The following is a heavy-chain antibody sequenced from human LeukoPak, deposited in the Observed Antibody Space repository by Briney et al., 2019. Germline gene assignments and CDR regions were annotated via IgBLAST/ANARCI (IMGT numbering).Heavy chain of an antibody. CDR2: ISWNSGSI. CDR1: GFTFDDYA. J-gene: IGHJ6*02. V-gene: IGHV3-9*01. Sequence: GRSLRLSCAASGFTFDDYAMHWVRQAPGKGLEWVSGISWNSGSIGYADSVKGRFTISSDNAKNSLYLQMNSLRAEDTALYYCAKDKDDFWSGGMDVWGQGTTVTVSS. CDR3: AKDKDDFWSGGMDV. D-gene: IGHD3-3*01.